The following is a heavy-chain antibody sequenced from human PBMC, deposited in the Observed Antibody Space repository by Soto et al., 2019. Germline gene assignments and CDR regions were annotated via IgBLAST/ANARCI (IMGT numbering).Heavy chain of an antibody. CDR3: ARDLGAYSSSGRYYYGMDV. D-gene: IGHD6-13*01. CDR2: ISYDGSNK. J-gene: IGHJ6*02. V-gene: IGHV3-30-3*01. CDR1: RFTFSSYA. Sequence: QVQLVESGGGVVQPGRSLRLSCAASRFTFSSYAMHWVRQAPGKGLEWVAVISYDGSNKYYADSVKGRFTISRDNSKNTVYLQMNSLRAEDTAVYYCARDLGAYSSSGRYYYGMDVWGQGTTVTVSS.